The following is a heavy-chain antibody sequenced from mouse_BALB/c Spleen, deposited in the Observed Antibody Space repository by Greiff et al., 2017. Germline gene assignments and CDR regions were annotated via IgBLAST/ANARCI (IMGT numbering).Heavy chain of an antibody. V-gene: IGHV3-2*02. CDR3: ATGTGYFDY. CDR2: ISYSGST. J-gene: IGHJ2*01. CDR1: GYSITSDYA. Sequence: ESGPGLVKPSQSLSLTCTVTGYSITSDYAWNWIRQFPGNKLEWMGYISYSGSTSYNPSLKSRISITRDTSKNQFFLQLNSVTTEDTATYYCATGTGYFDYWGQGTTLTVSS. D-gene: IGHD4-1*01.